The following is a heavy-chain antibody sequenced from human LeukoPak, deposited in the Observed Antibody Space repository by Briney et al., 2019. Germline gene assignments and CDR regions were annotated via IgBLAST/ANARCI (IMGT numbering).Heavy chain of an antibody. CDR1: GGSFSSYY. CDR3: ARAPYYYDSGYYFDY. CDR2: IHYSGGA. Sequence: SETLSLTCTVSGGSFSSYYWSWIRQPPGKGLEWIGYIHYSGGADYNPSLKSRVTMSVDTSKNQFSLKMSSVTAADTAVYYCARAPYYYDSGYYFDYWGQGTLVTVSS. D-gene: IGHD3-10*01. V-gene: IGHV4-59*01. J-gene: IGHJ4*02.